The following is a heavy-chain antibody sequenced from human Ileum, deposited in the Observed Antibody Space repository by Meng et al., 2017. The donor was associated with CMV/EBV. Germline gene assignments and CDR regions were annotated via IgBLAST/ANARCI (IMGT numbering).Heavy chain of an antibody. Sequence: SETLSLTCSVSGAPIITSSYYWGWIRQPPGKGLEWIGSIYSSGHTYFNPSLKSRVSISVDMSENQFSLNLTSVTAADTAVHYCARMSLFWYFDLWGRGALVTVSS. CDR1: GAPIITSSYY. J-gene: IGHJ2*01. CDR2: IYSSGHT. V-gene: IGHV4-39*07. CDR3: ARMSLFWYFDL.